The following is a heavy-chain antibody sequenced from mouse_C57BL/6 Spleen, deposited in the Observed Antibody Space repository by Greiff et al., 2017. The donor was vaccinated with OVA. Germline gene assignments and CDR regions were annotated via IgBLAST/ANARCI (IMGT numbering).Heavy chain of an antibody. CDR3: ARGNYGSSYWYFDV. D-gene: IGHD1-1*01. J-gene: IGHJ1*03. CDR2: INPSSGYT. Sequence: QVQLQQSGAELARPGASVKMSCKASGYTFTSYTMHWVKQRPGQGLEWIGYINPSSGYTKYNQKFKDKATLTADKSSITAYMQLSSLTSEDSAVYYCARGNYGSSYWYFDVWGTGTTVTVSS. V-gene: IGHV1-4*01. CDR1: GYTFTSYT.